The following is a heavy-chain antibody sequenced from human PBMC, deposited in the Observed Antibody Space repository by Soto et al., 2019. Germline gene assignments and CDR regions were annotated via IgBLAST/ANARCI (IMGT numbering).Heavy chain of an antibody. CDR2: MFHSGGA. D-gene: IGHD3-16*01. CDR3: ATGNVDSMLEH. CDR1: DGSISTYDW. Sequence: PSETLSLTCVVSDGSISTYDWWTWVRQPPGKGLEWIGKMFHSGGADYSPSLKSRVTISADSSKNHFSLRLTVVTAADTAVYYCATGNVDSMLEHWGQGTQVTVPS. J-gene: IGHJ4*02. V-gene: IGHV4-4*02.